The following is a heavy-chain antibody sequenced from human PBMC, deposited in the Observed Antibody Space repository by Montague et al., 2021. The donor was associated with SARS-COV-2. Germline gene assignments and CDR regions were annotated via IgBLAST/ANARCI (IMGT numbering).Heavy chain of an antibody. CDR2: MKPDGSEK. CDR3: ARGHGIT. J-gene: IGHJ5*02. D-gene: IGHD1-26*01. Sequence: SRRLSCAASGFPFSTSWMIWVRQALGNGLEWVANMKPDGSEKYYVDSVKGRFTISRDNAKNSLYLQMSSLRAEDTAVYYCARGHGITWGQGTLVTVSS. CDR1: GFPFSTSW. V-gene: IGHV3-7*04.